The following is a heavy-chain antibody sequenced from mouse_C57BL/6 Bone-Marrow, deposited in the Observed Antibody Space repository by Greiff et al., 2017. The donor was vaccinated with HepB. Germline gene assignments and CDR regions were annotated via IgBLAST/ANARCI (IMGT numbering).Heavy chain of an antibody. Sequence: EVKLVESGGGLVKPGGSLKLSCAASGFTFSDYGMHWVRQAPEKGLEWVAYISSGSSTIYYADTVKGRFTIYRDNAKNTLFLQMTSLRSEDTAMYYCAKVYGSSFYAMDYWGQGTSVTVSS. V-gene: IGHV5-17*01. CDR3: AKVYGSSFYAMDY. D-gene: IGHD1-1*01. CDR2: ISSGSSTI. CDR1: GFTFSDYG. J-gene: IGHJ4*01.